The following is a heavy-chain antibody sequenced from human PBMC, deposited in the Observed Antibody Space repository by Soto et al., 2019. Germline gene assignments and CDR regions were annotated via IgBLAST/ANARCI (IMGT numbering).Heavy chain of an antibody. CDR3: ARDIVVVVAATLEWFDP. J-gene: IGHJ5*02. CDR2: ISAYNGNT. D-gene: IGHD2-15*01. CDR1: GYTFTSYG. Sequence: ASVKVSCKASGYTFTSYGISWVRQAPGQGLEWMGWISAYNGNTNCAQKLQGRVTMTTDTSTSTAYMELRSLRSDDTAVYYCARDIVVVVAATLEWFDPWGQGTLVTVSS. V-gene: IGHV1-18*01.